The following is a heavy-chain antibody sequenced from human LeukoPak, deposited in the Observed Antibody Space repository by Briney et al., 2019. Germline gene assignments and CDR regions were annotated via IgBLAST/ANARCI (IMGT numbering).Heavy chain of an antibody. D-gene: IGHD3-10*01. V-gene: IGHV3-30-3*02. CDR3: AKLPRITMVRGVIMVPYYFDY. J-gene: IGHJ4*02. Sequence: GGSLRLSCAASGFTFSSYAMHWVRQAPGKGLEWVAVISYDGSNKYYADSVKGRFTISRDNSKNTLYLQMNSLRAEDTAVYYCAKLPRITMVRGVIMVPYYFDYWGQGTLVTVSS. CDR1: GFTFSSYA. CDR2: ISYDGSNK.